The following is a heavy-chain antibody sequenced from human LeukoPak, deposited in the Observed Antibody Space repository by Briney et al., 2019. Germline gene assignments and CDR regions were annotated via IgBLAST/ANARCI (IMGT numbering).Heavy chain of an antibody. CDR1: GYTFTSYA. Sequence: ASVKVSGKASGYTFTSYAMHWVRQAPGQRLEWMGWINAGNGNTKYSQKFQGRVTITRDTSASTAYMELSSLRSEDTAVYYCARVSRCSSTSCYGGNKNWFDPWGQGTLVTVSS. CDR2: INAGNGNT. J-gene: IGHJ5*02. V-gene: IGHV1-3*01. D-gene: IGHD2-2*01. CDR3: ARVSRCSSTSCYGGNKNWFDP.